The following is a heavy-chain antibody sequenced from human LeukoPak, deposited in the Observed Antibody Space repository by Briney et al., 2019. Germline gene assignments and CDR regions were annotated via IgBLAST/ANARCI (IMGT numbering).Heavy chain of an antibody. CDR1: GFTFSSYA. Sequence: GGSLRLSCAASGFTFSSYAMHWVRQAPGKGLEWVAVISYDGSNKYYADSVKGRFTISRDNSKNTLYLQMNSLRAENTAVYYCASIAVAGTHYWGQGTLVTVSS. J-gene: IGHJ4*02. D-gene: IGHD6-19*01. CDR3: ASIAVAGTHY. V-gene: IGHV3-30*04. CDR2: ISYDGSNK.